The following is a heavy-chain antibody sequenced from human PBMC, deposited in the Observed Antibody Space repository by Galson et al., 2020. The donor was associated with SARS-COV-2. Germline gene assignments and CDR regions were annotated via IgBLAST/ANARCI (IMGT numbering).Heavy chain of an antibody. V-gene: IGHV5-51*01. J-gene: IGHJ5*02. D-gene: IGHD3-22*01. CDR2: IHPGDSDT. CDR3: ARSSSAYSDWFDP. Sequence: GESLQISCKGSGYSFTTYWIAWVRQMPGKGLEWMGIIHPGDSDTRYSPSFQGHVTISADMSISTAYLQWSSLKASDTAMYYCARSSSAYSDWFDPWGQGTLVTVSS. CDR1: GYSFTTYW.